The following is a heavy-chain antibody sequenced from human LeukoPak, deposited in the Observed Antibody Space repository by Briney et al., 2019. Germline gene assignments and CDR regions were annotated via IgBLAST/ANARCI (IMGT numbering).Heavy chain of an antibody. J-gene: IGHJ6*03. CDR2: ISAYNGNT. D-gene: IGHD2-15*01. V-gene: IGHV1-18*01. CDR1: GYTFTSYG. Sequence: ASVKVSCKASGYTFTSYGISWVRQAPGQGLEWMGWISAYNGNTNYAQKFQGRVTITADKSTSTAYMELSSLRSEDTAVYYCARGPIVVVVAATPGYYYMDVWGKGTTVTVSS. CDR3: ARGPIVVVVAATPGYYYMDV.